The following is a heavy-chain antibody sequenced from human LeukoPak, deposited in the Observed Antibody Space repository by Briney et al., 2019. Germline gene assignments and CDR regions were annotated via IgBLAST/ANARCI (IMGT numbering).Heavy chain of an antibody. D-gene: IGHD3-10*01. V-gene: IGHV3-23*01. Sequence: GGSLRLSCAASGFTFSSYAMSWVRQAPGKGLEWVSAISGSGGSTYYADSVKGRFTISRDNSKNTLYLQMNSLRAEDTAVYYCAKDRFTNLHYYGSGSYNYYGMDVWGQGTTVTVSS. CDR2: ISGSGGST. CDR3: AKDRFTNLHYYGSGSYNYYGMDV. CDR1: GFTFSSYA. J-gene: IGHJ6*02.